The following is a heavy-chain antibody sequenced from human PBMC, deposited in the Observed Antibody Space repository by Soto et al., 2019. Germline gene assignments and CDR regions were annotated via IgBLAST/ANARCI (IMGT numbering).Heavy chain of an antibody. CDR3: ASVAEMGTVTKGYYYYMAG. D-gene: IGHD4-17*01. CDR2: IIPILGVA. V-gene: IGHV1-69*04. J-gene: IGHJ6*03. CDR1: GDTLSNQP. Sequence: QVQLVQSGSEVKKPGSSVKVSCKASGDTLSNQPISWVRPAPGQGLEWMGRIIPILGVANYAQKFQGRVTITADKSTSTAYMELSSLRSADTAVYYGASVAEMGTVTKGYYYYMAGWGKGTTVTVSS.